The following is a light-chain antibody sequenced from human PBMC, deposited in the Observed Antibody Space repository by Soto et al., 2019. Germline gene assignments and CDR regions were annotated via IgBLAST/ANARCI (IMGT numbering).Light chain of an antibody. V-gene: IGKV3-11*01. Sequence: EIVLTQSPGTLSLSPGERATLSCRASQSVRNQLAWYQQKPVQAPRLLVDDASRRGTGMPPRFSGSGSGTDFTLTRSSLEPVEVAVCHCQQRSGSGTFGQGTRLEIK. CDR1: QSVRNQ. CDR2: DAS. CDR3: QQRSGSGT. J-gene: IGKJ5*01.